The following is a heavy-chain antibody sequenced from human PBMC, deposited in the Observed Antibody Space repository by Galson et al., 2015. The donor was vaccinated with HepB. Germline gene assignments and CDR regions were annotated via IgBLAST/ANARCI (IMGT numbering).Heavy chain of an antibody. D-gene: IGHD3-22*01. CDR1: GFTFSSYS. CDR3: ARDMYYYDSSGYYTGPRAPFDI. CDR2: ISSSSSYI. Sequence: SLRLSCAASGFTFSSYSMNWVRQAPGKGLEWVSSISSSSSYIYYADSVKGRFTISRDNAKNSLYLQMNSLRAEDTAVYYCARDMYYYDSSGYYTGPRAPFDIWGQGTMVTVSS. V-gene: IGHV3-21*01. J-gene: IGHJ3*02.